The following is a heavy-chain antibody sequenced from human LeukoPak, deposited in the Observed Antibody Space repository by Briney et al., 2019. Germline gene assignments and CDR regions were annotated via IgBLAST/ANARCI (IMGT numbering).Heavy chain of an antibody. CDR2: LSGSGGST. J-gene: IGHJ3*02. D-gene: IGHD4-23*01. V-gene: IGHV3-23*01. CDR3: ARAGGNPDAFDI. Sequence: GGSLRLSCASSGFTFSSYAMSWVRQAPGKGLEWVSSLSGSGGSTYYADSVQGRFTISRDNAKNSLYLQMNGLRAEDTAVYYCARAGGNPDAFDIWGQGTMATVYS. CDR1: GFTFSSYA.